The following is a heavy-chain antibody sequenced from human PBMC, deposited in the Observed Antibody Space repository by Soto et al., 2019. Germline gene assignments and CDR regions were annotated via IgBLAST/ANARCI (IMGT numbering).Heavy chain of an antibody. Sequence: GESLKISCKGSGYSFTSYWISWVRQMPGKGLEWMGRIDPSDSYTNYSPSFQGHVTISADKSISTAYLQWSSLKASDTAMYYCASGLPDSYGFRLDYYGMDVWGQGTTVTVSS. J-gene: IGHJ6*02. V-gene: IGHV5-10-1*01. CDR3: ASGLPDSYGFRLDYYGMDV. CDR1: GYSFTSYW. D-gene: IGHD5-18*01. CDR2: IDPSDSYT.